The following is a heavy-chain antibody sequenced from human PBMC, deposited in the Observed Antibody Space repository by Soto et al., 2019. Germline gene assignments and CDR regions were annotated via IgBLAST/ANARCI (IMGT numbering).Heavy chain of an antibody. Sequence: SVKVSCKASGGTFSNYAISWVYQAPGQGLEWMGGIIPIFGTANYAQRFQGRVTITADESTSTAYMELSGLRSEDTAVYYCARGWSYDILTAYSYWGQGTLVTVSS. D-gene: IGHD3-9*01. CDR1: GGTFSNYA. J-gene: IGHJ4*02. CDR2: IIPIFGTA. CDR3: ARGWSYDILTAYSY. V-gene: IGHV1-69*13.